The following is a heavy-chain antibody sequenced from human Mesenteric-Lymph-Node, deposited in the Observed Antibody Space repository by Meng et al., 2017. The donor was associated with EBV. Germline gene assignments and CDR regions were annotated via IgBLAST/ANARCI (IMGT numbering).Heavy chain of an antibody. D-gene: IGHD3-22*01. CDR2: INPSGGST. Sequence: QVQLVQAGAEVKKPGASVKVSCKASGYTFTSYYMHWVRQAPGQGLEWMGIINPSGGSTSYAQKFQGRVTMTRDTSTSTVYMELSSLRSEDTAVYFCARDVDFFDSSGNPRDYWGQGTLVTVSS. CDR1: GYTFTSYY. J-gene: IGHJ4*02. V-gene: IGHV1-46*01. CDR3: ARDVDFFDSSGNPRDY.